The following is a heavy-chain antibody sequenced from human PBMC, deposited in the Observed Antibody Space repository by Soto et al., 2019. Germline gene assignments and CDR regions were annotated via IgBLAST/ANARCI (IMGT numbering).Heavy chain of an antibody. CDR3: ARGREAVAGRGGFDY. Sequence: PSETLSLTCAVYGGSFGGYYWSWIRQPPGKGLEWIGEINHSGSTNYNPSLKSRVTISVDTSKNQFSLKLSSVTAADTAVYYCARGREAVAGRGGFDYWGQGTLVTVS. CDR1: GGSFGGYY. J-gene: IGHJ4*02. V-gene: IGHV4-34*01. D-gene: IGHD6-19*01. CDR2: INHSGST.